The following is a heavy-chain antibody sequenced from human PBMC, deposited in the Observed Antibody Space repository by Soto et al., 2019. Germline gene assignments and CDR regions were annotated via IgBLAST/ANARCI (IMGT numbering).Heavy chain of an antibody. Sequence: PVKVSCKASGFTFTSSAVQWVRQARGQRLEWIGWIVVGSGNTNYAQKSQERVTITRDMSTSTAYMELSSLRSEDTAVYYCAAVPPHLYGGNSGSPGRHFFDYWGQGTLVTVSS. V-gene: IGHV1-58*01. D-gene: IGHD4-17*01. CDR3: AAVPPHLYGGNSGSPGRHFFDY. CDR2: IVVGSGNT. J-gene: IGHJ4*02. CDR1: GFTFTSSA.